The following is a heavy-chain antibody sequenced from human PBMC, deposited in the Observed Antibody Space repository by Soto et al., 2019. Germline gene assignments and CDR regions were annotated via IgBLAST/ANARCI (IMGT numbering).Heavy chain of an antibody. CDR1: GFTVSSNY. Sequence: GGSLRLSCAASGFTVSSNYMSWVRQAPGKGLEWVSVIYSGGSTYYADSVKGRFTISRDNSKNTLYLQMNSVRAEDTAVYYCARDSVATIMDYYYGMDVWGQGTTVTVSS. J-gene: IGHJ6*02. V-gene: IGHV3-53*01. CDR2: IYSGGST. D-gene: IGHD5-12*01. CDR3: ARDSVATIMDYYYGMDV.